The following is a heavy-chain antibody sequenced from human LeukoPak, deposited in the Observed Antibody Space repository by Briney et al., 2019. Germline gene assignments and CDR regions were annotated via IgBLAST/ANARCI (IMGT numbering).Heavy chain of an antibody. CDR1: GGSISSYY. V-gene: IGHV4-59*01. Sequence: SETLSLTCTVSGGSISSYYWTWIRQPPGEGLEWIGYIYYSGSTNYNPSLKSRATISLDTSKNHFSLNLSSVTAADTAVYYCARGARYCSSTSCFRYYFDYWGQGTLVIVSS. J-gene: IGHJ4*02. D-gene: IGHD2-2*01. CDR2: IYYSGST. CDR3: ARGARYCSSTSCFRYYFDY.